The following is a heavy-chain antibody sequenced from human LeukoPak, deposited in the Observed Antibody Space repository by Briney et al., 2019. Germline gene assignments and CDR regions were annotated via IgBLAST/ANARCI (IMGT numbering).Heavy chain of an antibody. CDR1: GFTFSNYA. V-gene: IGHV3-23*01. J-gene: IGHJ4*02. Sequence: PGGSLRLSCAASGFTFSNYAMTWVRQAPGKGLEWVSAISGSGTNAYYTDSVKGRFTISRDNSKNTLYLQVNSLRAEDTAVYYCAKGGKWDVTPFDYWGQGTLVTVSS. D-gene: IGHD1-26*01. CDR3: AKGGKWDVTPFDY. CDR2: ISGSGTNA.